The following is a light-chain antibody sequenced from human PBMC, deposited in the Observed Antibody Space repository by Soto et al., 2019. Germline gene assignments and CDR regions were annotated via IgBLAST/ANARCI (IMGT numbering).Light chain of an antibody. CDR3: QQYYSIPQT. CDR1: QTVLYSSNNKNY. V-gene: IGKV4-1*01. CDR2: WAS. Sequence: DIVMTQSPDSLAVSLGERATINCKSSQTVLYSSNNKNYLAWYQQMPGQPPKLLIYWASTRESGVPDRFSGGGSGTDFTLTISSLQAEDVAVYYCQQYYSIPQTFGQGTKVEIK. J-gene: IGKJ1*01.